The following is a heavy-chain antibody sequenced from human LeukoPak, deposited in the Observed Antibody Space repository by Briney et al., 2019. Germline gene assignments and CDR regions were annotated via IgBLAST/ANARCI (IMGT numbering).Heavy chain of an antibody. V-gene: IGHV1-18*01. D-gene: IGHD4-23*01. CDR1: GYTFTSYG. J-gene: IGHJ4*02. Sequence: ASVKVSCKASGYTFTSYGISWVRQAPGQGLEWMGWISAYNGNTNYAQKLQGRVTMTTDTSTSTAYMELRSLRSEDTAVYYCARGRRSDYGGGSYFDYWGQGTLVTVSS. CDR2: ISAYNGNT. CDR3: ARGRRSDYGGGSYFDY.